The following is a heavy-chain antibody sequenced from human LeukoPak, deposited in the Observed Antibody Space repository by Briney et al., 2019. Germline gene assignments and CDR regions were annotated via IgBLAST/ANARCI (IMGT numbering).Heavy chain of an antibody. CDR3: ARVGAYAAVNC. V-gene: IGHV3-48*03. J-gene: IGHJ4*02. D-gene: IGHD3-16*01. Sequence: GGSLRLSCAASGFTFSIYEMNWVRQAPGKGLEWVSYISSSGSTIYYADSVKGRFTISRDNAKNSLYLQMNSLRAEDTAVYYCARVGAYAAVNCWGQGTLVTVSS. CDR2: ISSSGSTI. CDR1: GFTFSIYE.